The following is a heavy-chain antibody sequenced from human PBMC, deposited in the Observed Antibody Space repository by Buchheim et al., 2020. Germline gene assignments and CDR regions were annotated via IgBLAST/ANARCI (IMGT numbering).Heavy chain of an antibody. CDR2: ISYDGSNK. CDR1: GFTFSSYA. Sequence: QVQLVESGGGVVQPGRSLRLSCAASGFTFSSYAMHWVRQAPGKGLEWVAVISYDGSNKYYADSVKGRFTISRDNSKNTLYMQMNSLRAEDTAVYYCAKDHDTAMVTGWFDPWGQGTL. D-gene: IGHD5-18*01. CDR3: AKDHDTAMVTGWFDP. V-gene: IGHV3-30*04. J-gene: IGHJ5*02.